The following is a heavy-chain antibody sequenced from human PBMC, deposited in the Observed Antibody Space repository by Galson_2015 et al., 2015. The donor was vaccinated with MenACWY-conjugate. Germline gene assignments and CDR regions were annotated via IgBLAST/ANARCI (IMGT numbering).Heavy chain of an antibody. J-gene: IGHJ3*02. CDR1: GYTVSSNY. D-gene: IGHD5-24*01. V-gene: IGHV3-53*01. CDR2: IYSGGST. Sequence: SLRLSCAASGYTVSSNYMSWVRQAPGKGLEWVSVIYSGGSTYYADSVKGRFTISRDNSKNTLYLQMNSLRAEDTAVYYCARDGYNSDAFDIWGQGTMVTVSS. CDR3: ARDGYNSDAFDI.